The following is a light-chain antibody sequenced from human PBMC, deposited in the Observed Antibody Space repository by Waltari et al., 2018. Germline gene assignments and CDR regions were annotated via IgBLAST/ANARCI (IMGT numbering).Light chain of an antibody. CDR3: CSYAGGFTWV. CDR2: GVS. CDR1: NQDVGYYDY. V-gene: IGLV2-11*01. J-gene: IGLJ3*02. Sequence: QSALPQPRSVSGSPRQSVTISCPGPNQDVGYYDYVSWYQQHPNEAPNLLIFGVSQRPSVVPGRFAGSKAGNTASLSISGLQAEDEADYYCCSYAGGFTWVFGGGTRLTV.